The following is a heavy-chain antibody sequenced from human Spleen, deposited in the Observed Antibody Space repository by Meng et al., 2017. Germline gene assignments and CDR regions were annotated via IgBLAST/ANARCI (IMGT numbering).Heavy chain of an antibody. CDR1: GGTFSSYA. D-gene: IGHD2-15*01. J-gene: IGHJ5*02. Sequence: SVKVSCKASGGTFSSYAISWVRQAPGQGLEWMGGIIPIFGTANYAQKFQGRVTITADESTSTAYMELSSLRSEDTAVYYCARAGEVVVAASDRNWFDPWGQGTLVTVSS. V-gene: IGHV1-69*13. CDR2: IIPIFGTA. CDR3: ARAGEVVVAASDRNWFDP.